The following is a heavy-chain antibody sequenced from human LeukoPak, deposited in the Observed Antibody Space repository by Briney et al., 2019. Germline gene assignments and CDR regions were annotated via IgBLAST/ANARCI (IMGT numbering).Heavy chain of an antibody. CDR2: IYSSGST. Sequence: SETLSLTCSVSGVSISSGSNYWGWIRQPPGKTLEWIGSIYSSGSTYYNSSLKSRVIILIDTSKNHFSLTLSSVTAADTAVYYCAKSSYSIFDYWGQGTLVTVSS. V-gene: IGHV4-39*07. CDR1: GVSISSGSNY. D-gene: IGHD5-18*01. J-gene: IGHJ4*02. CDR3: AKSSYSIFDY.